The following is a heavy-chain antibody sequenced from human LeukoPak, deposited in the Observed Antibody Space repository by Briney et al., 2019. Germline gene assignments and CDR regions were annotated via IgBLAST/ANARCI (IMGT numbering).Heavy chain of an antibody. J-gene: IGHJ3*02. CDR2: TNPNSGGT. D-gene: IGHD3-10*01. CDR3: ARAPYYYGSGSVRPNDAFDI. Sequence: ASVKVSCKASGYTFTGYYMHWVRQAPAQGLAWVGWTNPNSGGTNYAQKFQGRVARTRDTSISTAYKELSRLRSDDTAVYYCARAPYYYGSGSVRPNDAFDIWGQGTMVTASS. V-gene: IGHV1-2*02. CDR1: GYTFTGYY.